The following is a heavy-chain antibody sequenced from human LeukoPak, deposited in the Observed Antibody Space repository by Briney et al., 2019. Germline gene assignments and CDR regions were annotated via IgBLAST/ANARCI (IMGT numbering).Heavy chain of an antibody. CDR1: GGSISSSSYY. CDR3: ARDRGSYHRWFDP. CDR2: IYYSGST. Sequence: SETLSLTCTVSGGSISSSSYYWGWIRQPPGKGLEWIGSIYYSGSTYYNPSLKSRATISVDTSKNQFSLKLSSVTAADTAVYYCARDRGSYHRWFDPWDQGTLVTVSS. V-gene: IGHV4-39*07. J-gene: IGHJ5*02. D-gene: IGHD3-16*02.